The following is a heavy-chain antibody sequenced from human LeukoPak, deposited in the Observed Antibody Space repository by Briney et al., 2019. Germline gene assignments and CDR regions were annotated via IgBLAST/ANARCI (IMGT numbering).Heavy chain of an antibody. CDR2: IYYGGST. D-gene: IGHD4-17*01. Sequence: PSETLSLTCTVSGGSISSYYWSWIRQPPGKGLEWIGYIYYGGSTNYNPSLKSRVTISVDTSKNQFSLKLSSVTAADTAVYYCASTVTTFRYYFDYWGQGTLVTVSS. CDR3: ASTVTTFRYYFDY. CDR1: GGSISSYY. J-gene: IGHJ4*02. V-gene: IGHV4-59*08.